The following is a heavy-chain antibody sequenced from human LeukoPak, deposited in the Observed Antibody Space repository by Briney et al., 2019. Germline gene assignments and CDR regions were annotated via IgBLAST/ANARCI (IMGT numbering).Heavy chain of an antibody. D-gene: IGHD1-14*01. V-gene: IGHV1-46*01. CDR1: GYAFTSYY. CDR2: INPSGGDT. J-gene: IGHJ4*02. Sequence: ASVRVSCKASGYAFTSYYMHWVRQAPGQGLEWMGIINPSGGDTSYAQKFQGRLTMTRDTSTNTVYMELTSLRSEDTAVYYCAREVMDNLRFDYWGQGTLVTVSS. CDR3: AREVMDNLRFDY.